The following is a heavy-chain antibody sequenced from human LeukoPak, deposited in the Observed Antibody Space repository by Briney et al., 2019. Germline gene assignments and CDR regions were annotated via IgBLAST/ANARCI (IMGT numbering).Heavy chain of an antibody. CDR3: SRRTVTVDY. D-gene: IGHD4-17*01. CDR1: GGTFSSYV. CDR2: LIPIPGIA. Sequence: GASVKVSCKASGGTFSSYVITWVRQAPGQGLEWMGRLIPIPGIANYAQKFQGRVTITADKSATTAYMEVSSLTSEDTAVYCCSRRTVTVDYWGQGTLVTVSS. J-gene: IGHJ4*02. V-gene: IGHV1-69*04.